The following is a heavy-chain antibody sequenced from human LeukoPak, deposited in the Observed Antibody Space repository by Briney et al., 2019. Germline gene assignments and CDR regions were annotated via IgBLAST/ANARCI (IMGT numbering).Heavy chain of an antibody. J-gene: IGHJ4*02. CDR3: AYGGDAYKTGY. CDR1: GASITDYC. CDR2: IYYSGRP. V-gene: IGHV4-59*01. D-gene: IGHD5-24*01. Sequence: PSETLSLTCSVSGASITDYCWSSIRHPPRRGLEWIGYIYYSGRPNYSPSLKSRVTLSLDTSQNQFSLKLTSVTAADTAVYYCAYGGDAYKTGYWGQGTLVTVSS.